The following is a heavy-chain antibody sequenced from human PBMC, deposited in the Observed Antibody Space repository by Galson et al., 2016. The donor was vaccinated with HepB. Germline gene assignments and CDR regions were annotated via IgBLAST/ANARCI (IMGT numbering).Heavy chain of an antibody. CDR3: ARLGSVVVVPAFDA. CDR2: GFHSGXS. V-gene: IGHV4-39*02. CDR1: GDSISNINYY. Sequence: SETLSXTCSXXGDSISNINYYWAWIRQPPGKGLEWIGSGFHSGXSFYNPSLRSRVSISVDTSKNHFSLKVTSMTAENTALYYGARLGSVVVVPAFDAWGQGTLVTVSA. D-gene: IGHD2-2*01. J-gene: IGHJ5*02.